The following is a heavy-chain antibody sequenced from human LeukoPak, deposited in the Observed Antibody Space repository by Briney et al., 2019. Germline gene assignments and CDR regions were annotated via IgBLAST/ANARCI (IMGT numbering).Heavy chain of an antibody. CDR1: GFTFSSYA. D-gene: IGHD4-23*01. V-gene: IGHV3-23*01. Sequence: GGSLRPSCAASGFTFSSYAMHWVRQAPGKGLEWVSFISASGGTTYYAGSVKGRFTISRDNSRNTLYLQMNSLRPEDTALYYCATPEVTPNVFDIWGQGTMVTVSS. CDR2: ISASGGTT. J-gene: IGHJ3*02. CDR3: ATPEVTPNVFDI.